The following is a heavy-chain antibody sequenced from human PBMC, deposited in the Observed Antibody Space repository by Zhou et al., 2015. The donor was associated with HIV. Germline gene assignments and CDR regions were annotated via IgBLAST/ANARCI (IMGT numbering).Heavy chain of an antibody. Sequence: QVQLVQSGAEVKKPGSSVKVSCKASGGTFSSYAVSWVRQAPGQGLEWMGGIIPIFGTANYAQKFQGRVTITADESTSTAYMELSSLRSEDTAVYYCARDRYCSSTSCYRPYYYGMDVVGPRDHGHRLL. CDR2: IIPIFGTA. CDR3: ARDRYCSSTSCYRPYYYGMDV. CDR1: GGTFSSYA. J-gene: IGHJ6*02. V-gene: IGHV1-69*12. D-gene: IGHD2-2*01.